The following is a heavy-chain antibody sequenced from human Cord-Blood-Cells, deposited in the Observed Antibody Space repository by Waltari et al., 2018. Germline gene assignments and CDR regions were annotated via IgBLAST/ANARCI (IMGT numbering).Heavy chain of an antibody. CDR3: ASYKDGGIREIDAFDI. CDR1: GGTFSSYA. D-gene: IGHD3-10*01. Sequence: QVQLVQSGAEVKKPGSSVKVSCKASGGTFSSYAISWVRQAPGQGLEWMGRIIPIFGTANYAQKFQGRVTITADESTSTAYMELSSLRSEDTAVYYCASYKDGGIREIDAFDIWGQGTMVTVSS. V-gene: IGHV1-69*18. J-gene: IGHJ3*02. CDR2: IIPIFGTA.